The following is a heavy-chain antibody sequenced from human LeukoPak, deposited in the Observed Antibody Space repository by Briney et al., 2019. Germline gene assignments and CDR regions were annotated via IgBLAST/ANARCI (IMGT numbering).Heavy chain of an antibody. Sequence: PGGSLRLSCAASGFTFNDYYMGWIHQAPGKGLEWLSYINIGGTNTHYADSVKGRFTISRYNPKKSLYLEMNNLRAEDTAVYYCATDGAGFDTWGQGVLVTVSS. CDR1: GFTFNDYY. V-gene: IGHV3-11*01. CDR2: INIGGTNT. J-gene: IGHJ5*02. CDR3: ATDGAGFDT.